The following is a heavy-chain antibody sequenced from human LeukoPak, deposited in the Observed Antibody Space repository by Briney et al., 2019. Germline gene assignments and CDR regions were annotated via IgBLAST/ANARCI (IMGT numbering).Heavy chain of an antibody. CDR1: GFTFGDYA. J-gene: IGHJ3*02. V-gene: IGHV3-49*04. Sequence: GGSLRLSCTASGFTFGDYAMSWVRQAPGKGLEWVGFIRSKAYGGTTEYAASVKGRFTISRDDSKSIAYLQMNSLKTEDTAVYYCTRARVVFDIWGQGTMVTVSS. CDR3: TRARVVFDI. CDR2: IRSKAYGGTT.